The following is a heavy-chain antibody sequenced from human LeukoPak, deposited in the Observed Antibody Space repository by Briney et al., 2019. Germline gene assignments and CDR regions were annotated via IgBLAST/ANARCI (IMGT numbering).Heavy chain of an antibody. V-gene: IGHV3-48*02. Sequence: GGSLRLSCAASEFAFSTYNMNWVRQAPGKGLEWVSYISTGSSTTYYADSAKGRFTISRDNVENSLYLQMNSLRDEDTAVYYCARAPMATITFSDYWGQGTLVTVSS. J-gene: IGHJ4*02. CDR2: ISTGSSTT. D-gene: IGHD5-24*01. CDR3: ARAPMATITFSDY. CDR1: EFAFSTYN.